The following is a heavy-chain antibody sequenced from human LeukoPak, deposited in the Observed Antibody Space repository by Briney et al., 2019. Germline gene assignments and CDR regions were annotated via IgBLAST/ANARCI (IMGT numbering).Heavy chain of an antibody. CDR1: GFPFSSYA. Sequence: PTGGSLRLSCAASGFPFSSYAMSWVRQAPGKGLEWVSSISGSGDSTFYADSVKGRFTISRDNSKNTLFVQMNSLRVEDTAVYYCAKSAYYDDSGYYIDYWGQGTLVTVSS. CDR3: AKSAYYDDSGYYIDY. J-gene: IGHJ4*02. V-gene: IGHV3-23*01. D-gene: IGHD3-22*01. CDR2: ISGSGDST.